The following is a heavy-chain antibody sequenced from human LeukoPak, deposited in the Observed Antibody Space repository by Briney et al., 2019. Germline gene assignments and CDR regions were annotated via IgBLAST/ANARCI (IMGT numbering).Heavy chain of an antibody. D-gene: IGHD1-1*01. J-gene: IGHJ4*02. CDR2: IYYSGST. CDR3: ARDRVHKYYFDY. Sequence: SETLSLTCTVSGGSISSSSYYWGWIRQPPGKGLEWIGSIYYSGSTYYNPSLKSRITISVDTSKNQFSLKLSSVTAADTAVYYCARDRVHKYYFDYWGQGTLVTVSS. CDR1: GGSISSSSYY. V-gene: IGHV4-39*07.